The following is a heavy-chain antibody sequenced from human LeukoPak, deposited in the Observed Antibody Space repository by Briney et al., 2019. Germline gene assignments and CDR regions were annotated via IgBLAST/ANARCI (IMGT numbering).Heavy chain of an antibody. CDR1: GYTFTSYG. D-gene: IGHD2-2*01. Sequence: ASVKVSCKASGYTFTSYGISWVRQAPGQGLEWMGWISAYNGNTNYARKLQGRVTMTTDTSTSTAYMELRSLRSDDTAVYYCAREQYQLLFPTYYFDYWGQGTLVTVSS. CDR2: ISAYNGNT. CDR3: AREQYQLLFPTYYFDY. J-gene: IGHJ4*02. V-gene: IGHV1-18*01.